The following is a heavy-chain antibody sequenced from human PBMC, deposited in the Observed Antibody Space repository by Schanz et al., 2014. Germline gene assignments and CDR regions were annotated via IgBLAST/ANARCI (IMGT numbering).Heavy chain of an antibody. CDR2: VYTSGST. V-gene: IGHV4-4*07. CDR3: ARDRRFFDRDDLYYFDS. CDR1: GGSIRSYF. J-gene: IGHJ4*02. D-gene: IGHD3-3*01. Sequence: QVQLQESGPGLLKPSETLSLTCTVSGGSIRSYFWSWIRQPPGKGLEWIGRVYTSGSTNYNPSLKSRVTISLDTSKNQFSLKLSSVTAADTAVYYCARDRRFFDRDDLYYFDSWGQGTLXTVSS.